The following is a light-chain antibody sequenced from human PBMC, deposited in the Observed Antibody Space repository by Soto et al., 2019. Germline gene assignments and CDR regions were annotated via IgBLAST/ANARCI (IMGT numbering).Light chain of an antibody. CDR3: QQYNNWPRT. V-gene: IGKV3-15*01. Sequence: EIVIMKKTATLSVSPGERATLSCRASQSVSSNLAWYQQKPGQAPRLLIYGASTRATGIPARFSGSGSGTEFTLTISSLQSEDFAVYYCQQYNNWPRTFGQGTKV. J-gene: IGKJ1*01. CDR1: QSVSSN. CDR2: GAS.